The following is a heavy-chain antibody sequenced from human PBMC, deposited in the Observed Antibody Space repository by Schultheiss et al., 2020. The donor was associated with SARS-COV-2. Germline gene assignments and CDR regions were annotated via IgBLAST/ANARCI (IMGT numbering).Heavy chain of an antibody. Sequence: SETLSLTCTVSGGSISSYYWSWIRQPPGKGLEWIGEINHSGSTNYNPSLKSRVTISVDTSKNQFSLKLSSVTAADTAVYYCARQGIAAAGTPGWGQGTLVTVSS. J-gene: IGHJ4*02. D-gene: IGHD6-13*01. CDR3: ARQGIAAAGTPG. V-gene: IGHV4-34*01. CDR1: GGSISSYY. CDR2: INHSGST.